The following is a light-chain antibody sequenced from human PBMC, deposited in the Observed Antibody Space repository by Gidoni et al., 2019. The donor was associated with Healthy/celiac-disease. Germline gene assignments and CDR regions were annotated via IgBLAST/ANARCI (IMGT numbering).Light chain of an antibody. CDR1: QSVSSY. Sequence: DIVLTQSPATLSLSPGERAPLSCRASQSVSSYLAWYQQKPGPAPRLLIYDASNRATGIPARFSGSGSGTDFTLTISSREPEDFAVYYCQQSSNWPVTFGGGTKVEIK. CDR2: DAS. J-gene: IGKJ4*02. V-gene: IGKV3-11*01. CDR3: QQSSNWPVT.